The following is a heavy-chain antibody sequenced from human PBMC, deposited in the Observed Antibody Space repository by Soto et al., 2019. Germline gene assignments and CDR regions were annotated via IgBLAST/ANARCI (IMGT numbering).Heavy chain of an antibody. CDR2: ISSGSSTI. Sequence: EVQLVESGGGLVQPGGSLRLSCAASGFTFRSYSMNWFRQAPGKGLEWVSYISSGSSTIYYADSVKGRFTISRDNAKNSLFLQMNSLRAEDTAVYYCARAGDSGGYYWFDPWGQGTLVTVSS. CDR3: ARAGDSGGYYWFDP. D-gene: IGHD3-22*01. CDR1: GFTFRSYS. V-gene: IGHV3-48*04. J-gene: IGHJ5*02.